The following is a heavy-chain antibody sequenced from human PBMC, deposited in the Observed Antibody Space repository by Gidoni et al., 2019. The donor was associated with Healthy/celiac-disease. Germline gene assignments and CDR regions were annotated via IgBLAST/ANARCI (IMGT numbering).Heavy chain of an antibody. CDR1: GFTFSSYG. CDR3: ARAPSGYYDSSGYYFLGGYFDY. V-gene: IGHV3-33*01. Sequence: QVQLVESGGGVVQPGRSLRLSCAASGFTFSSYGMHWVRQAPGKGLEWVAVIWYDGSNKYYADSVKGRFTISRDNSKNTLYLQMNSLRAEDTAVYYCARAPSGYYDSSGYYFLGGYFDYWGQGTLVTVSS. D-gene: IGHD3-22*01. J-gene: IGHJ4*02. CDR2: IWYDGSNK.